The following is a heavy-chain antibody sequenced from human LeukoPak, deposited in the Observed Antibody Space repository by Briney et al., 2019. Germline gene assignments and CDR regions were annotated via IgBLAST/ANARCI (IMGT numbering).Heavy chain of an antibody. D-gene: IGHD5-24*01. CDR2: IYSGGST. CDR3: ARGSGYNFGPYDY. J-gene: IGHJ4*02. V-gene: IGHV3-53*01. Sequence: GGSLRLSCAASGFSVSDNYMNWVRQAPGKGLEWVSAIYSGGSTYYADSVKGRFTFSRDNSRNTLYLQMNSLRAEDTAVYYCARGSGYNFGPYDYWGQGTLVTVSS. CDR1: GFSVSDNY.